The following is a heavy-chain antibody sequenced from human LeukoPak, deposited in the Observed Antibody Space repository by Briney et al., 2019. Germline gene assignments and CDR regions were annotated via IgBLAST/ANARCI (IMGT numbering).Heavy chain of an antibody. CDR3: ARGRTRNGDFENLF. Sequence: SVKVSCKATGYTFTRYYIHWVRQAPGQGLEWMGLINPKSGDTNYAQDFQGRVTMTRDRPIRAAYMELSSLRSDDSAVYYCARGRTRNGDFENLFWGQGPLVTVSS. J-gene: IGHJ4*02. CDR1: GYTFTRYY. V-gene: IGHV1-2*02. D-gene: IGHD4-17*01. CDR2: INPKSGDT.